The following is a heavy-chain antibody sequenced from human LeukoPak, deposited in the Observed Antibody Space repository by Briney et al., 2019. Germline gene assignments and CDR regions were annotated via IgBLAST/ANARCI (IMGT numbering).Heavy chain of an antibody. J-gene: IGHJ4*02. Sequence: ASVKVSCKASGYTFTGYGISWVRQAPGQGLEWMGWISAYNGNTNYAQKLQGSVTMTTDTSTSTAYMELRSLRSDDTAVYYCAREVWFGELSERTLDYWGQGTLVTVSS. D-gene: IGHD3-10*01. V-gene: IGHV1-18*01. CDR3: AREVWFGELSERTLDY. CDR1: GYTFTGYG. CDR2: ISAYNGNT.